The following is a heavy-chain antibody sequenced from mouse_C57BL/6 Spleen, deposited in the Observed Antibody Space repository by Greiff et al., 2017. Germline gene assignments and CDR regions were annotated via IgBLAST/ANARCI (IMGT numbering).Heavy chain of an antibody. Sequence: EVMLVESEGGLVQPGSSMKLSCTASGFTFSDYYMAWVRQVPEKGLEWVANINYDGSSTYYLDSLKSRFIISRDNAKNILYLQMSSLKSEDTATYYCAREAPYGYDVYYAMDYWGQGTSVTVSS. CDR3: AREAPYGYDVYYAMDY. CDR2: INYDGSST. V-gene: IGHV5-16*01. CDR1: GFTFSDYY. J-gene: IGHJ4*01. D-gene: IGHD2-2*01.